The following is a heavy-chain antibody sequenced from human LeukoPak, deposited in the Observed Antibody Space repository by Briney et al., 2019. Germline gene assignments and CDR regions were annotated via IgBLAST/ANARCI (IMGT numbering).Heavy chain of an antibody. Sequence: ASVKVSCMGSGYTFLYLVVSWLRQAPGQGLEWMGWISPYNGNTDYPQKVQGRVTMTTDTSTSTAYMDQRSLTSHDTAVYYCARGGVGHCSGGSGPTSWCDPWGQGTLVTVSS. CDR3: ARGGVGHCSGGSGPTSWCDP. CDR2: ISPYNGNT. J-gene: IGHJ5*02. CDR1: GYTFLYLV. D-gene: IGHD2-15*01. V-gene: IGHV1-18*01.